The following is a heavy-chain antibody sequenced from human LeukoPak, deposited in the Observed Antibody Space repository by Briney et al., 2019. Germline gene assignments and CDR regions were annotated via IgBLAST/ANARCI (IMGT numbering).Heavy chain of an antibody. Sequence: GRSLRLSCAASGFTFSSYGMHWVRQAPGKGLEWVAVIWYDGSNKYYADSVKGRFTISRDNSKNTLYLQMNSLRAEDTAVYYCARRRVEYSSPYFDYWGQGTLVTVSS. CDR3: ARRRVEYSSPYFDY. J-gene: IGHJ4*02. CDR2: IWYDGSNK. V-gene: IGHV3-33*01. D-gene: IGHD6-6*01. CDR1: GFTFSSYG.